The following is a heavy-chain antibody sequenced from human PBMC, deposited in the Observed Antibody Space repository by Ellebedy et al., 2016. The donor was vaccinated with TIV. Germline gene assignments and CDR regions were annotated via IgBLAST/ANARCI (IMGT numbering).Heavy chain of an antibody. V-gene: IGHV5-51*01. J-gene: IGHJ6*02. CDR2: IYPGDSDT. Sequence: PGGSLRLSCQASGYSFTNYWIGWVRQMPGKGLEWMGIIYPGDSDTSYSPSFEGQVTISVDKSISTAYLQWNSLKASDTATYYCARRMVRGGIRYAMDVWGQGTTVTVSS. CDR3: ARRMVRGGIRYAMDV. D-gene: IGHD3-10*01. CDR1: GYSFTNYW.